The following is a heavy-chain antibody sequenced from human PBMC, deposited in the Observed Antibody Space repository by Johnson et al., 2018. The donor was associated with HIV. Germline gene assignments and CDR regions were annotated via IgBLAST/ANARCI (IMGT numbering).Heavy chain of an antibody. J-gene: IGHJ3*02. D-gene: IGHD3-22*01. V-gene: IGHV3-9*01. Sequence: VQLVESGGGLVQPGRSLRLSCAASGFTFDDYAMHWVRQAPGKGLEWVSGINWNGGSTGYADSVKGRFPISRANAKNSLYLQMNSLRVEDTALYYCAREDEGSTGYDSSGYYPFDIWGQGTMVTVSS. CDR2: INWNGGST. CDR1: GFTFDDYA. CDR3: AREDEGSTGYDSSGYYPFDI.